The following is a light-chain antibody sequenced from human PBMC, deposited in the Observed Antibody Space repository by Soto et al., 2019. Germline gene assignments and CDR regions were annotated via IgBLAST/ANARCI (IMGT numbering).Light chain of an antibody. CDR1: QGISTY. Sequence: DIQMTQSPSSLSASVGDRGTITCRASQGISTYLNWYQQRPGKAPKLLIYAASTLQSGVPSRFSGSGSGTEFTLTISSLQPEDFATYYCQQLNSYPITFGQGTRLEIK. V-gene: IGKV1-9*01. CDR3: QQLNSYPIT. J-gene: IGKJ5*01. CDR2: AAS.